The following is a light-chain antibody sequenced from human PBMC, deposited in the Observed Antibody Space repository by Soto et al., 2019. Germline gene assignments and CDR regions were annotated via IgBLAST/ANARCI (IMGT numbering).Light chain of an antibody. V-gene: IGKV1-5*01. Sequence: DIQLTQPPSTLSASVGDDVTMTFRASQTISRWLAWYQQKPGRAPKLLIYDASTLKRGVPPRFSGSGSGTEFTLTISSLQPEDFATYYCQQYDSFSVTFGQGTKVDIK. J-gene: IGKJ1*01. CDR2: DAS. CDR1: QTISRW. CDR3: QQYDSFSVT.